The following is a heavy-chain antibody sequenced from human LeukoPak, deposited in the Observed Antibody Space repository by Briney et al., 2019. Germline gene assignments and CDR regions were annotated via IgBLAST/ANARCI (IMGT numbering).Heavy chain of an antibody. J-gene: IGHJ4*02. D-gene: IGHD3-22*01. V-gene: IGHV1-2*02. Sequence: PGASVKVSFKASGSTFTGYYMHWVRQAPGQGLEWMGWINPNSGGTNYSQKLQGRVTITRDTSISTAYMELSRLRSDDTAVYYCARDIKGPKYYYDSSTILPWYYWGQGTLVTVSS. CDR2: INPNSGGT. CDR1: GSTFTGYY. CDR3: ARDIKGPKYYYDSSTILPWYY.